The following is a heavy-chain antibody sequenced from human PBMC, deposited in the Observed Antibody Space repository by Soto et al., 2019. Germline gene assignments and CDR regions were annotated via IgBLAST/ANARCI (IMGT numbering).Heavy chain of an antibody. CDR1: GGSISSYY. CDR2: IYYSGST. V-gene: IGHV4-59*01. Sequence: SETLSLTCTVSGGSISSYYWSWIRQPPGKGLEWIGYIYYSGSTNSNPSLKSRVTISVDTSKNQFSLKLSSVTAADTAVYYCAGIPYYYDSSGPYWGQGTLVTVSS. D-gene: IGHD3-22*01. CDR3: AGIPYYYDSSGPY. J-gene: IGHJ4*02.